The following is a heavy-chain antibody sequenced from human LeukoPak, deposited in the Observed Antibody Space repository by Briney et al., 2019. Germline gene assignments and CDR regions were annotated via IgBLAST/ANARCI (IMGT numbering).Heavy chain of an antibody. J-gene: IGHJ4*02. D-gene: IGHD3-10*01. CDR2: IRYDGSNT. CDR3: ASDGRRSGSYSNYFDY. CDR1: GFTFSSSG. Sequence: PVGSLRLSYAASGFTFSSSGMHRVCQAPGKRLGRVAFIRYDGSNTYYADSVKGRFTTSRDNSKNTLFMQMSSLRAEDAALYYCASDGRRSGSYSNYFDYWGQGTLVTVSS. V-gene: IGHV3-30*02.